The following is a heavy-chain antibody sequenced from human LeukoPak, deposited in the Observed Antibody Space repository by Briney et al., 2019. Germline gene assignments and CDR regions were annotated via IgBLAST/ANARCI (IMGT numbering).Heavy chain of an antibody. CDR2: ISGSGGST. CDR3: AKDAGSYQRGGYYYMDV. CDR1: GFTFSSYA. J-gene: IGHJ6*03. D-gene: IGHD1-26*01. V-gene: IGHV3-23*01. Sequence: PGGSLRLSCAASGFTFSSYAMSWVRQAPGKGLEWVSAISGSGGSTYYADSVKGRFTISRDNSKNTLYLQMNRLRAEDTAVYYCAKDAGSYQRGGYYYMDVWGKGTTVTVSS.